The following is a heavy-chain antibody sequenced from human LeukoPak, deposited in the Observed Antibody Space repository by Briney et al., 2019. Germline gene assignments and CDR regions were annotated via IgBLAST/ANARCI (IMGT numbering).Heavy chain of an antibody. V-gene: IGHV4-38-2*02. CDR2: IGPSGGP. Sequence: PSETLSLTCVVSGYSISSGYYWGWIRQPPGKGLEWIGSIGPSGGPYYNPPLKSRVTISMDTSKNQFSLKLSSVTAADTAMYYCARDLGHSSDDYWGPGTQVTVSS. J-gene: IGHJ4*02. D-gene: IGHD5-18*01. CDR3: ARDLGHSSDDY. CDR1: GYSISSGYY.